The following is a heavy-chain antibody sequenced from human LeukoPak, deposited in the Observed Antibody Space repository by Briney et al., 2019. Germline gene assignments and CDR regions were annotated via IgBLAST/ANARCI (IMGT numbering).Heavy chain of an antibody. CDR3: STVPRLLTY. CDR1: GFSFSDSY. D-gene: IGHD2-8*01. Sequence: PGGSLRLSCVVSGFSFSDSYMTWLRQTPGKGLESLAYISPSSHDIYYADSVKGRFTISRDNARTSLYLQMNSLGPDDTALYYCSTVPRLLTYWGHGTLVTVSS. J-gene: IGHJ4*01. CDR2: ISPSSHDI. V-gene: IGHV3-11*01.